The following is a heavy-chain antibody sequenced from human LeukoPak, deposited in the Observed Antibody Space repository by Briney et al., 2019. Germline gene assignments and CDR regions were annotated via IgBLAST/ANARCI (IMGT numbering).Heavy chain of an antibody. D-gene: IGHD3-10*01. V-gene: IGHV3-21*01. CDR3: ARAPGDRLFDY. J-gene: IGHJ4*02. CDR2: ISSSSSYI. CDR1: GFTFSSYS. Sequence: GGSLRLSCAASGFTFSSYSMNWVRQAPGKGLEWFSSISSSSSYIYYADSVKGRFTISRDNAKNSLYLQMNSLRAEDTAVYYCARAPGDRLFDYWGQGTLVTVSS.